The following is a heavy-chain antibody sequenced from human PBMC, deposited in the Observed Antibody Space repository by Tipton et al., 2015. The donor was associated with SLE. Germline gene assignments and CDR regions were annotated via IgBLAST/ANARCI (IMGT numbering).Heavy chain of an antibody. CDR2: MYYSGST. D-gene: IGHD1-26*01. V-gene: IGHV4-39*01. Sequence: TLSLTCAVSGSSIRSSGYYWGWIRQPPGKGLEWIGSMYYSGSTYYHPSLKSRVTISVDTSNNQFSLKLSSVTAADTAVYYCARQENSGSYYAYYFDYWGLGILVTVSS. CDR3: ARQENSGSYYAYYFDY. CDR1: GSSIRSSGYY. J-gene: IGHJ4*02.